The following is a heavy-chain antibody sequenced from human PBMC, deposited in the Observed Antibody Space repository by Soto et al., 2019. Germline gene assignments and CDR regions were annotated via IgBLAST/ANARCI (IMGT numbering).Heavy chain of an antibody. D-gene: IGHD3-10*01. CDR3: ARDDSGDGNPAVFRWYFDL. Sequence: QVELVESVGGVVRPGKSLTLSCAASGFTFSNYAMHWVRQAPGKGLEWVALVSHDGVNKYYADSVSGRFIISRDSAKNTVFLHLDSLKAEDTAVYFCARDDSGDGNPAVFRWYFDLWGRGTLVTVSS. J-gene: IGHJ2*01. V-gene: IGHV3-30*14. CDR2: VSHDGVNK. CDR1: GFTFSNYA.